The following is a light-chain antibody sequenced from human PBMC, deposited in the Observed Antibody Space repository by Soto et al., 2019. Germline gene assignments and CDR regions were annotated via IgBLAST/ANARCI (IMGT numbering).Light chain of an antibody. CDR2: GAS. Sequence: EVVMTQSPATVSVSPGEGVTLSCRASQTISNDLAWYQQKPGQAPRLLIYGASTRATGVPARFSGGGSGTEFTLTISSLQSKDFAFYYCQQNNKWPPVTFGGGTKVDIK. J-gene: IGKJ4*01. V-gene: IGKV3-15*01. CDR1: QTISND. CDR3: QQNNKWPPVT.